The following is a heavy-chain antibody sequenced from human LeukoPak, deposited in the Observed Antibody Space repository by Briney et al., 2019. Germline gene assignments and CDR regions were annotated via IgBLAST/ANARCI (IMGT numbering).Heavy chain of an antibody. CDR1: GYTFTSYG. CDR3: ARDLWAIVGVAYFDY. D-gene: IGHD3-3*01. V-gene: IGHV1-18*01. Sequence: ASVKVSCKASGYTFTSYGISWVRQAPGQGLEWMGWISAYNGNTNYAQKLQGRVTMTTDTSTSTAYMELRSLRSDDKAVYYCARDLWAIVGVAYFDYWGQGPLVTVSS. CDR2: ISAYNGNT. J-gene: IGHJ4*02.